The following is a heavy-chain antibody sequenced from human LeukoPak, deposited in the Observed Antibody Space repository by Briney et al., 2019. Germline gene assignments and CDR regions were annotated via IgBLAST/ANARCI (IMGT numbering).Heavy chain of an antibody. Sequence: GGSLRLSCAASGFTFSSYWMSWVRQAPGKGLEWVANIKQDGSEKYYVDSVKGRFTISRDSAKNSLYLQMNSLRAEDTAVYYCATSARIAAAGTLDYWGQGTLVTVSS. CDR3: ATSARIAAAGTLDY. J-gene: IGHJ4*02. V-gene: IGHV3-7*03. CDR1: GFTFSSYW. CDR2: IKQDGSEK. D-gene: IGHD6-13*01.